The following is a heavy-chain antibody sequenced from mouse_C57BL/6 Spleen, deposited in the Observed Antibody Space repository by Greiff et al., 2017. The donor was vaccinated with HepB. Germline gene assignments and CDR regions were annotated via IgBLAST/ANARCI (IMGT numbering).Heavy chain of an antibody. Sequence: VMLVESGPGLVAPSQSLSITCTVSGFSLTSYAISWVRQPPGKGLEWLGVIWTGGGTNYNSALKSRLSISKDNSKSQVFLKMNSLQTDDTARYYCARKAGYDGHHYFDYWGQGTTLTVSS. V-gene: IGHV2-9-1*01. CDR3: ARKAGYDGHHYFDY. J-gene: IGHJ2*01. CDR1: GFSLTSYA. D-gene: IGHD2-3*01. CDR2: IWTGGGT.